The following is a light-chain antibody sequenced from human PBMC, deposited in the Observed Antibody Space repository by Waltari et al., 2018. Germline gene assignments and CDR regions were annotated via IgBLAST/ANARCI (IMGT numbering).Light chain of an antibody. J-gene: IGKJ1*01. CDR2: VAS. CDR3: QHYSGFPT. CDR1: QDIRTW. Sequence: DIQMTQSPSTLSASIGDRVTITCRASQDIRTWVDWYQQRPGKDPEVLIYVASKLEGGVPSRFSGRGSGTEFSLTISSLQPDDFATDYCQHYSGFPTFGQGTKVEI. V-gene: IGKV1-5*01.